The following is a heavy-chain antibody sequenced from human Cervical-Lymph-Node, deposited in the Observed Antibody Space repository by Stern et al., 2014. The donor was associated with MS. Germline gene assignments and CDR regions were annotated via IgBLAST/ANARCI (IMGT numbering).Heavy chain of an antibody. D-gene: IGHD7-27*01. Sequence: MQLVESGGGVVQPGRSLRLSCAASGIAFSKYGLHWVRQAPGKSLEWVAVISPDGNDKFYADSVKGRFTISRDNSKNTLYLQMNTLRAEDTAMFYCAVDSYWGLGAFDIWGQGTMVTVSS. CDR3: AVDSYWGLGAFDI. V-gene: IGHV3-30*01. CDR1: GIAFSKYG. CDR2: ISPDGNDK. J-gene: IGHJ3*02.